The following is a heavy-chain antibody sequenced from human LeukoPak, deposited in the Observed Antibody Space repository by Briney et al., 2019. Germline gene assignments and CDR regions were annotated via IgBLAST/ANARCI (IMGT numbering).Heavy chain of an antibody. CDR2: INSDGSST. CDR3: ARVIIRRDGYNGYFDY. Sequence: GGSLRLSCAASGFTFSSYWMHWVRQAPGKGLVWVSRINSDGSSTSYADSVKGRFTISRDNAKNTLYLRMNSLRAEDTAVYYCARVIIRRDGYNGYFDYWGQGTLVTVFS. CDR1: GFTFSSYW. D-gene: IGHD5-24*01. V-gene: IGHV3-74*01. J-gene: IGHJ4*02.